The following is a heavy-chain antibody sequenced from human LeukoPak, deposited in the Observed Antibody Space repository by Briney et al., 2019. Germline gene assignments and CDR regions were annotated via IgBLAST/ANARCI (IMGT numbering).Heavy chain of an antibody. CDR3: AKDFWSGYYPNY. CDR2: SGSGGST. D-gene: IGHD3-3*01. V-gene: IGHV3-23*01. CDR1: GFTFSSYA. Sequence: GGSLRLSCAASGFTFSSYAMNWVRQAPGKGLEWVSGSGSGGSTYYADSVKGRFTISRDNSKNTLYLQMNSLRAEDTAVYYCAKDFWSGYYPNYWGQGTLVTVSS. J-gene: IGHJ4*02.